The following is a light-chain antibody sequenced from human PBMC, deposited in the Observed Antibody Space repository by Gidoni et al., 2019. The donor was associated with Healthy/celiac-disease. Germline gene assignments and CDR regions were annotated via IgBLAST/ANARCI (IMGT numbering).Light chain of an antibody. Sequence: DIQMTQSPSSLSASVGDRVTITCRASQSISSYLNWYQQKPGRAPKLLIYAASSLQSGVPSRFSGSGSGTDFTLTISSLQPEYFATYYCQQSYSTLYTFGQXTKLEIK. CDR3: QQSYSTLYT. V-gene: IGKV1-39*01. CDR1: QSISSY. J-gene: IGKJ2*01. CDR2: AAS.